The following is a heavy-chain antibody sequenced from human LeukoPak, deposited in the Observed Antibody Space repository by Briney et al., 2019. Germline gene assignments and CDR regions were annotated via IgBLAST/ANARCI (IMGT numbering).Heavy chain of an antibody. CDR1: GFTFSSYG. J-gene: IGHJ4*02. D-gene: IGHD6-19*01. CDR2: IRYDGSNK. V-gene: IGHV3-30*02. CDR3: AKSGGTSSSGLGY. Sequence: GGSLRLSCAASGFTFSSYGMHWVRQAPGKGLEWVAFIRYDGSNKYYADSVKGRFTISRDNSKNTLYLQMNSLRAEDTAVYYCAKSGGTSSSGLGYWGQGTLVTVSS.